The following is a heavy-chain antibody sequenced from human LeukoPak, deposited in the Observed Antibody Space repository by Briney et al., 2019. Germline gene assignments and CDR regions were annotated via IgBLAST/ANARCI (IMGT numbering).Heavy chain of an antibody. CDR2: IDPSDSET. CDR3: ARQTAMGRSGDY. J-gene: IGHJ4*02. CDR1: GYSFTSYW. D-gene: IGHD5-18*01. Sequence: GESLKISCKASGYSFTSYWIGWVRQMPGKGLEWMGIIDPSDSETRYTPSLQGQVTISVDKSFTTADLQWNSLKASDTAMYYCARQTAMGRSGDYWGQGTLVTVSS. V-gene: IGHV5-51*01.